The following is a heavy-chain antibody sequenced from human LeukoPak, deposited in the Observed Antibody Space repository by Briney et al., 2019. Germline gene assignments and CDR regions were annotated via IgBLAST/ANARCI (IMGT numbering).Heavy chain of an antibody. J-gene: IGHJ2*01. V-gene: IGHV1-69*01. CDR1: GGTFSSYA. CDR2: IIPIFGTA. D-gene: IGHD6-13*01. Sequence: GASVKVSCKASGGTFSSYAISWVRQAPGQGLEWMGGIIPIFGTANYAQKFQGRVTITADESTSTAYMELSSLRSEDTAVYYCARVGQVAAGRSTYWYFDLWGRGTLVTVSS. CDR3: ARVGQVAAGRSTYWYFDL.